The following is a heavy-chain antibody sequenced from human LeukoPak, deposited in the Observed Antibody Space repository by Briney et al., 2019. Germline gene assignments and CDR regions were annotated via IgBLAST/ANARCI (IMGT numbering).Heavy chain of an antibody. D-gene: IGHD4-17*01. J-gene: IGHJ4*02. V-gene: IGHV1-46*01. Sequence: ASVKVSCKASGYTFTSYYMHWVRQAPGQGLEWMGIINPSGGSTSYAQKFQGRVTITRDTSASTAYMELSSLRSEDTAVYYCARGPSTTVTTSFWRYWGQGTLVTVSS. CDR2: INPSGGST. CDR3: ARGPSTTVTTSFWRY. CDR1: GYTFTSYY.